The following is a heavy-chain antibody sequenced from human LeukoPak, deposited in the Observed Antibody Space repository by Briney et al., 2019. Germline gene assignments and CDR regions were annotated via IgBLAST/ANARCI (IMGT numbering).Heavy chain of an antibody. CDR3: AVGAKGNDY. Sequence: PGGSLRLSCAASGFTFSSYEMNWVRQAPGKGLEWVSYISSSGSTIYYADSVKGRFTISRDNAKNSQYLQLNSLRAEDTAVYYCAVGAKGNDYWGQGTLVTVSS. J-gene: IGHJ4*02. V-gene: IGHV3-48*03. CDR2: ISSSGSTI. D-gene: IGHD1-26*01. CDR1: GFTFSSYE.